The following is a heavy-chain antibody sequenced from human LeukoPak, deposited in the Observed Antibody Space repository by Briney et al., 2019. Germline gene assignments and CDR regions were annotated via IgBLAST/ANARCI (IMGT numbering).Heavy chain of an antibody. V-gene: IGHV1-69*06. CDR1: GGTFSSYA. CDR3: ARGSGSSLLYYYYGMDV. D-gene: IGHD3-10*01. CDR2: IIPIFGTA. J-gene: IGHJ6*04. Sequence: SVKVSCKASGGTFSSYAISWVRQAPGQGLEWMGGIIPIFGTASYAQKFQGRVTITADKSTSTAYMELSSLRSEDTAVYYCARGSGSSLLYYYYGMDVWGKGTTVTVSS.